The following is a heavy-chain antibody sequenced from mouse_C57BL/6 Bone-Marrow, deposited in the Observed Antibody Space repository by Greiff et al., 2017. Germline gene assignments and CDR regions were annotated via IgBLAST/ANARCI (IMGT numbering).Heavy chain of an antibody. CDR1: GYTFTSYW. Sequence: QVQLKQPGAELVKPGASVKLSCKASGYTFTSYWMHWVKQRPGQGLEWIGMIHPNSGSTNYNEKFKSKATLTVDKSSSTAYMQLSSLTSEDSAVYYCARRNYGNFYFDDWGQGTTLTVSS. CDR3: ARRNYGNFYFDD. CDR2: IHPNSGST. J-gene: IGHJ2*01. D-gene: IGHD2-1*01. V-gene: IGHV1-64*01.